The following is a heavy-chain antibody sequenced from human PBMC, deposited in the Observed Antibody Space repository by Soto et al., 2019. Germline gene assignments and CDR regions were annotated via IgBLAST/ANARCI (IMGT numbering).Heavy chain of an antibody. CDR2: ISYDGSNK. CDR1: GFTFSSYG. Sequence: QVQLVESGGGVGQPGRSLRLSCAASGFTFSSYGMHWVRQAPGKGLEWVAVISYDGSNKYYADSVKGRFTISRDNSKNPLYLQMNSLRAEDTAVYYCAKILQLGDYAYYYYGLDVWGQGTTVTVSS. V-gene: IGHV3-30*18. D-gene: IGHD4-17*01. J-gene: IGHJ6*02. CDR3: AKILQLGDYAYYYYGLDV.